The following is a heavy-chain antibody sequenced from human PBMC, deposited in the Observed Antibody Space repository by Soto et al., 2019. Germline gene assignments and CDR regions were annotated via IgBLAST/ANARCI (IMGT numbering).Heavy chain of an antibody. V-gene: IGHV4-39*02. CDR2: IYYSGST. CDR1: GGSISSSSYY. D-gene: IGHD6-19*01. CDR3: ARDGSGWPFYYGMDV. Sequence: PSETLSLTCTVSGGSISSSSYYWGWIRQTPGKGLEWIGSIYYSGSTYYNPSLKSRVTISVDTSKNQFSLKLSSVTAADTAVYYCARDGSGWPFYYGMDVWGQGTTVTVSS. J-gene: IGHJ6*02.